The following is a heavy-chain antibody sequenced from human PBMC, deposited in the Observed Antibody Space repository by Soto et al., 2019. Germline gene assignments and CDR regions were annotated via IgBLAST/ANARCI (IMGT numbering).Heavy chain of an antibody. Sequence: ASVRVSGKASGYMFTRYAISWVRQAPGQGLEWMGWISGYNSNTNYAQKIQGRVTLTTDTSTSTAYMELKSLRSDDTAVYYCARDSLRGDSYGFVRPDYYYYGMDVWGQGTTVTVSS. CDR1: GYMFTRYA. CDR3: ARDSLRGDSYGFVRPDYYYYGMDV. J-gene: IGHJ6*02. V-gene: IGHV1-18*01. D-gene: IGHD5-18*01. CDR2: ISGYNSNT.